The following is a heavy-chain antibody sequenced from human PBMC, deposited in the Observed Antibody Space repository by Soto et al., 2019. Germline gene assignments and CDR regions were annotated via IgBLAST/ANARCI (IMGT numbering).Heavy chain of an antibody. D-gene: IGHD4-17*01. V-gene: IGHV4-31*03. CDR3: AVALTTVATYDY. CDR2: FYNRGST. J-gene: IGHJ4*02. Sequence: QVQLQESGPGLVKPSQTLSLTCTVSGGSFSSGSYCWSWIRPHPGKGLEWIGNFYNRGSTYYNPSLKSRVTMSADTSTNQLSLKLSSVAAADTAVYYCAVALTTVATYDYWGQGTLVTVSS. CDR1: GGSFSSGSYC.